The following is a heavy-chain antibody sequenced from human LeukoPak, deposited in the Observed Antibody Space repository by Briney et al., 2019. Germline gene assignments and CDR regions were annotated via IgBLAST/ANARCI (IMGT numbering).Heavy chain of an antibody. D-gene: IGHD3-9*01. J-gene: IGHJ4*03. Sequence: GESLKISCKGSGYSFTSYWIGWVRQMPGKGLEWMGIIYPGDSDTRYSPSFQGQVTISADKSISTAYLQWSSPKASDTAMYYCARHYDILTGYFDYWGQGTLVTVSS. CDR3: ARHYDILTGYFDY. CDR1: GYSFTSYW. V-gene: IGHV5-51*01. CDR2: IYPGDSDT.